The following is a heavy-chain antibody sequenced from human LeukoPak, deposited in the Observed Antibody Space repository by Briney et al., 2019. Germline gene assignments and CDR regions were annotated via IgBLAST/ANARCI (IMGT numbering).Heavy chain of an antibody. V-gene: IGHV3-66*02. D-gene: IGHD2-21*01. CDR2: IYGGGST. J-gene: IGHJ4*02. Sequence: PGGSLRLSCAASGFTVSSNYMSWVRRAPGEGREWVSFIYGGGSTYYADSVKGRFTISRDNSKNTLYLQMNSLRAEDTAVYYCARAEVIAIFDYWGEGTLVTVSS. CDR3: ARAEVIAIFDY. CDR1: GFTVSSNY.